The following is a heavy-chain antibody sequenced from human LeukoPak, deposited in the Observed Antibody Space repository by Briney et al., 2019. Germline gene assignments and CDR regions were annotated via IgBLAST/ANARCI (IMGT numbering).Heavy chain of an antibody. CDR3: AKGAGGYYDSSGSGFDY. CDR1: GFTFSSYC. V-gene: IGHV3-21*01. D-gene: IGHD3-22*01. CDR2: IRSSSSHM. J-gene: IGHJ4*02. Sequence: GGCLRLSCIASGFTFSSYCMNWVRQTPWKGLEWVSSIRSSSSHMYYADSVKGRFTISRDNAKNSLYLQMNSLRAEDTAVYFCAKGAGGYYDSSGSGFDYWGQGTLVTVSS.